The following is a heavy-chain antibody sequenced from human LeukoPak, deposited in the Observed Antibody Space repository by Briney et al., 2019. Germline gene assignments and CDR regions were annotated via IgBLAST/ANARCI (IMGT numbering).Heavy chain of an antibody. Sequence: GGSLRLSCAASGFTFSTYWMTWVRQAPGKGLEWLAHIKEDGSEKYYVDSVKGRFTISRDNAKNSPFLQMNSLRADDTAVYYCARRGTQYCISTECHPNWYDPWGQGTLVTVSS. D-gene: IGHD2-2*01. J-gene: IGHJ5*02. CDR2: IKEDGSEK. CDR3: ARRGTQYCISTECHPNWYDP. CDR1: GFTFSTYW. V-gene: IGHV3-7*01.